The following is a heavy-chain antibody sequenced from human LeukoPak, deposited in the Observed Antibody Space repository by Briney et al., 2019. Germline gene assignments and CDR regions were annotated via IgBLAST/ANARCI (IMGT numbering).Heavy chain of an antibody. CDR3: AKDKDPWKSTSISDFDY. V-gene: IGHV3-30*02. CDR1: GFTFSTYG. D-gene: IGHD1-1*01. J-gene: IGHJ4*02. Sequence: GGSLRLSCAASGFTFSTYGMHWVRQAPGKGLEWVAFIRYDGSNKHYADSVKGRFTISRDNSKNTLYLQMNSLRAEDTAMYFCAKDKDPWKSTSISDFDYWGQGTLVTVSS. CDR2: IRYDGSNK.